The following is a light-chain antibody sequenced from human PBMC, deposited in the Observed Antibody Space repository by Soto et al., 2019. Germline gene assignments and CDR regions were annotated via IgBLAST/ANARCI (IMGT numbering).Light chain of an antibody. CDR3: QQRSNWPWP. CDR1: QSISDT. V-gene: IGKV3-15*01. Sequence: RVMTQSPATLSVSQGGRATLSCRTSQSISDTLAWYQHKPGQAPRLLIYSASRRATGFPARFSGSGSGTDFTLTISSLQSEDFAVYFCQQRSNWPWPFGQGTKVAI. J-gene: IGKJ1*01. CDR2: SAS.